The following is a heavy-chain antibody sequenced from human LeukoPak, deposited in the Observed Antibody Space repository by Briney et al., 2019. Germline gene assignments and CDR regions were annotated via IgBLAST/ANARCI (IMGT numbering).Heavy chain of an antibody. V-gene: IGHV1-2*02. J-gene: IGHJ4*02. CDR3: ARDRYGDGFAHFDY. D-gene: IGHD5-24*01. Sequence: ASVKLSCKASGYTFTSYAMHWVRQAPGQGLEWMGWITPSGGTNYPQKFQGRVAITRDTSITTAYMDLSRLTSDDTAVYYCARDRYGDGFAHFDYWGQGALVRVSS. CDR2: ITPSGGT. CDR1: GYTFTSYA.